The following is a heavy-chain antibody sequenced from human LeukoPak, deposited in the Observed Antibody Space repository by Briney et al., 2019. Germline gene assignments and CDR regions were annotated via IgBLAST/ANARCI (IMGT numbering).Heavy chain of an antibody. Sequence: GGPLRLSCAASGFTFSSYWMHWVRQAPGKGLVWVSRINSDGSSTSYADSVKGRFTISRDNAKNTLYLQMNSLRAEDTAVYYCAKRRGPNWFDPWGQGTLVTVSS. D-gene: IGHD3-10*01. CDR3: AKRRGPNWFDP. CDR2: INSDGSST. V-gene: IGHV3-74*01. CDR1: GFTFSSYW. J-gene: IGHJ5*02.